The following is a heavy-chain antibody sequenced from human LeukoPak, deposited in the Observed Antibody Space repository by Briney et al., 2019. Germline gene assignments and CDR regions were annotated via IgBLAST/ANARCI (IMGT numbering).Heavy chain of an antibody. J-gene: IGHJ6*03. V-gene: IGHV1-46*01. CDR1: GYTFTSYY. CDR3: ARVYCGGDCYNGYYYYYMDV. D-gene: IGHD2-21*02. CDR2: INPSDGST. Sequence: GASVNVSCKSSGYTFTSYYMHWVRQAPGQGLEWMGIINPSDGSTSYAQKFQGRVTMTMDTSTSTVYMELSSLRSENTAVYYCARVYCGGDCYNGYYYYYMDVWGKGTTVTISS.